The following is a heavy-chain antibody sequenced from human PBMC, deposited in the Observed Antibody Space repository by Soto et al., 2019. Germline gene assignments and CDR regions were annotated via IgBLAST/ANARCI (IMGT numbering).Heavy chain of an antibody. Sequence: QVQLVESGGGVVQPGRSLRLSCAASGFTFSSYGMHWVRQAPGKGLEWVAVISYDGSNKYYADSVKGRFTISRDNSKNTLYLQMNSLRAEDTAVYYCAKEHIAVAGKGQGRGLYYYYYYGMDVWGQGTTVTVSS. CDR3: AKEHIAVAGKGQGRGLYYYYYYGMDV. V-gene: IGHV3-30*18. CDR1: GFTFSSYG. D-gene: IGHD6-19*01. CDR2: ISYDGSNK. J-gene: IGHJ6*02.